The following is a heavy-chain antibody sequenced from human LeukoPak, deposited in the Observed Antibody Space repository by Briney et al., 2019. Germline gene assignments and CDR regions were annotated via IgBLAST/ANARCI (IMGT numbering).Heavy chain of an antibody. J-gene: IGHJ3*02. D-gene: IGHD6-13*01. CDR3: ARKFWAYSSSCGAFDI. V-gene: IGHV1-69*13. Sequence: SVKVSCKASGYTFTGYYMHWVRQAPGQGLEWMGGIIPIFGTANYAQKFQGRVTITADESTSTAYMELSSLRSEDTAVYYCARKFWAYSSSCGAFDIWGQGTMVTVSS. CDR1: GYTFTGYY. CDR2: IIPIFGTA.